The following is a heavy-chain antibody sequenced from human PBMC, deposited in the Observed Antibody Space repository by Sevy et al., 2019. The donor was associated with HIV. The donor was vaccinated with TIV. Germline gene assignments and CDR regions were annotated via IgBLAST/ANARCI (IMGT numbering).Heavy chain of an antibody. CDR2: ISVTSART. CDR1: GFTFSNYG. V-gene: IGHV3-23*01. CDR3: AKDPNDYCHSFDI. D-gene: IGHD1-1*01. Sequence: GGSLRLSCVGSGFTFSNYGMTWVRQAPGKGLEWVSSISVTSARTYYADSVRGRFTVFRDNSENTLYLQMNSLRAEDTAVYYCAKDPNDYCHSFDIWGQGTLVTVSS. J-gene: IGHJ3*02.